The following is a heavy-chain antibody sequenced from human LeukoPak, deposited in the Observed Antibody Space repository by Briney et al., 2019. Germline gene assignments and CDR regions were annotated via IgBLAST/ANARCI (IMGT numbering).Heavy chain of an antibody. CDR2: IRNKASGGTT. Sequence: GGSLRLSCTGSGFTFSDHNMAWVRQAPGKGLEWVGHIRNKASGGTTGYAASVKDKFIISRDDSKSIGYLQMNSLRTEDTAMYYCSRDWEWGQGILVTVSS. V-gene: IGHV3-49*04. CDR1: GFTFSDHN. CDR3: SRDWE. D-gene: IGHD1-26*01. J-gene: IGHJ4*02.